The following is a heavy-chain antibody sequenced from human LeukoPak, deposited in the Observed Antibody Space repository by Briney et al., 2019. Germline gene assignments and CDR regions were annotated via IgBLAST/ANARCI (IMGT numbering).Heavy chain of an antibody. CDR1: GCTLTELS. D-gene: IGHD6-19*01. CDR3: ATDPLEQWLSLGY. CDR2: IDPEDGET. Sequence: ASVKVSCKGSGCTLTELSMHWVRQAPGKGLEWMGGIDPEDGETIYAQKFQGRVTMTEDTSTDTAYMELSSLRSEDTAVYYCATDPLEQWLSLGYWGQGTLVTVSS. V-gene: IGHV1-24*01. J-gene: IGHJ4*02.